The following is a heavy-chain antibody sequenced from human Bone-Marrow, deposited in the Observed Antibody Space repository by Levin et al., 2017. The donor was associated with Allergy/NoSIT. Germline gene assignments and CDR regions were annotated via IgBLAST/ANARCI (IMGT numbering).Heavy chain of an antibody. J-gene: IGHJ5*02. Sequence: GESLKISCAASGFTFSSYAMSWVRQAPGKGLEWVSVISSSGGSTHYADSVKGRFIISRDNSKNTLYLQMNSLRAEDTAVYYCAKADFWSGAPNWFDPWGQGTLVTVSS. V-gene: IGHV3-23*01. CDR3: AKADFWSGAPNWFDP. D-gene: IGHD3-3*01. CDR2: ISSSGGST. CDR1: GFTFSSYA.